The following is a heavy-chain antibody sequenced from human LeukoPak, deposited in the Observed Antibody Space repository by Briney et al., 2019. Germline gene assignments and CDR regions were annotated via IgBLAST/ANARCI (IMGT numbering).Heavy chain of an antibody. V-gene: IGHV3-30-3*01. D-gene: IGHD6-13*01. CDR2: ISYDGSNK. J-gene: IGHJ4*02. CDR3: AKGTGRNSSIAASGT. CDR1: GFTFSSYA. Sequence: GGSLRLSCAASGFTFSSYAMSWVRQAPGKGLEWVAVISYDGSNKYYADSVKGRFTISRDNSKNTLYLQVNSLRAEDTAVYYCAKGTGRNSSIAASGTWGQGTLVTVSS.